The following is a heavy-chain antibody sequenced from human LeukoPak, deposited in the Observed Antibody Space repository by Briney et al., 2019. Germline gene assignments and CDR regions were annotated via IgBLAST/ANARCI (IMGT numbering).Heavy chain of an antibody. Sequence: GGSLRLSCAASGFTFSSYAMSWVRQAPGRRLEWVSALSGSGGDTFYADSVKGRFTISRDNSKNTLYLQLSSLRPDDTAVYYCAKGAPSSSSIFDFWGPGTLVTVSS. J-gene: IGHJ4*02. V-gene: IGHV3-23*01. CDR3: AKGAPSSSSIFDF. D-gene: IGHD6-6*01. CDR1: GFTFSSYA. CDR2: LSGSGGDT.